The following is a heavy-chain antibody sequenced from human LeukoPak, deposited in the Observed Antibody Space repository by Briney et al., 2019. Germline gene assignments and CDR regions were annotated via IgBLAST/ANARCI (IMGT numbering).Heavy chain of an antibody. J-gene: IGHJ4*02. V-gene: IGHV3-33*06. D-gene: IGHD3-16*01. Sequence: GRSLRLSCAASGFTFSDYGMHWVRQAPGKGLEWVAVIWHDGSEKYYGDSVKGRFTISRDDSKNTLHLQMNSLRAEDTGVYYCAKGGDHWGQGTLVTVSS. CDR1: GFTFSDYG. CDR3: AKGGDH. CDR2: IWHDGSEK.